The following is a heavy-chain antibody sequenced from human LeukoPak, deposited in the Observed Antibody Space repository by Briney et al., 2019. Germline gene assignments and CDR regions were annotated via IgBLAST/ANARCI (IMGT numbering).Heavy chain of an antibody. CDR3: ARDLIDNYCIDY. J-gene: IGHJ4*02. CDR1: GFTFRGYT. Sequence: PGGSLRLSCAASGFTFRGYTMYWVRQAPGKGLEWVAAIPSDGRNQFYAASVQGRFTISRDNSINTLYLQMNTLRPEDTALYYCARDLIDNYCIDYWGQGTLVTVSS. V-gene: IGHV3-30*04. D-gene: IGHD4-11*01. CDR2: IPSDGRNQ.